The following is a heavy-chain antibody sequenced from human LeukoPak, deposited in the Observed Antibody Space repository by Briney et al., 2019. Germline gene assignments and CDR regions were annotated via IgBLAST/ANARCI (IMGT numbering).Heavy chain of an antibody. CDR1: GGSISSYY. CDR3: ARGPGCDGGSCFPGYSFDY. CDR2: IYYSGST. J-gene: IGHJ4*02. D-gene: IGHD2-15*01. V-gene: IGHV4-59*08. Sequence: SETLSLTCTVSGGSISSYYWSWIRQPPGKGLEWIGYIYYSGSTNYNPSLKSRVTISVDTSKNQFSLKLSSVTAADTAVYYCARGPGCDGGSCFPGYSFDYWGQGALVTVSS.